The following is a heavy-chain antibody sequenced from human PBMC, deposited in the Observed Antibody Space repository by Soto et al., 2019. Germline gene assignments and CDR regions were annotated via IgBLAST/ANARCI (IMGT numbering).Heavy chain of an antibody. D-gene: IGHD3-10*01. J-gene: IGHJ6*02. V-gene: IGHV4-59*01. CDR2: IYYSGST. CDR1: GGSFSGYY. CDR3: ARDNYGSGSYSYYYGMDV. Sequence: PSETLSLTCAVYGGSFSGYYWSWIRQPPGKGLEWIGYIYYSGSTNYNPSLKSRVTISVDTSKNQFSLKLSSVTAADTAVYYCARDNYGSGSYSYYYGMDVWGQGTTVTVSS.